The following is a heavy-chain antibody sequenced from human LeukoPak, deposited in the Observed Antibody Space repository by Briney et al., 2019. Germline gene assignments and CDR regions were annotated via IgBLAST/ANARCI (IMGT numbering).Heavy chain of an antibody. J-gene: IGHJ4*02. Sequence: GGSLRLSCAASGFTFSSYAMHWVRQAPGKGLEWVAVISYDGSNKYYADSVKGRFTTSRDNSKNTLYLQMNSLRAEDTAVYYCARDRTYIGPIDYWGQGTLVTVSS. CDR3: ARDRTYIGPIDY. V-gene: IGHV3-30-3*01. D-gene: IGHD1-26*01. CDR2: ISYDGSNK. CDR1: GFTFSSYA.